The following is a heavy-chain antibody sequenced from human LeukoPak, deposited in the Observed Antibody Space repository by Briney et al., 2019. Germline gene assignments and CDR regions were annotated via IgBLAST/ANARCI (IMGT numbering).Heavy chain of an antibody. V-gene: IGHV3-48*01. D-gene: IGHD3-9*01. CDR3: ARDRPDWAIDY. Sequence: GRSLRLSCAASGFTLSKNHINWVRQAPGKGLEWLSYIDSGSRTIYYADSVKGRFTVSRDNAKNSVYLQMSSLRAEDTAMYFCARDRPDWAIDYWGQGTLVTVSS. CDR2: IDSGSRTI. J-gene: IGHJ4*02. CDR1: GFTLSKNH.